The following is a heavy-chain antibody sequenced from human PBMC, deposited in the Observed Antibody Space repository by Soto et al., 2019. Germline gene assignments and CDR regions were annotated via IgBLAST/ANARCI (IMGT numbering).Heavy chain of an antibody. J-gene: IGHJ6*02. Sequence: SQTLSLTCTVSGGSLSNYYWSWLLPPAGKGLEWIGRIYTSGSTNYNPSLKSRVTMSVDTSKNQFSLKLSSVTGADTAVYYCARDRYSYGYGGYYYYYGMDVWGQGTTVTVSS. V-gene: IGHV4-4*07. CDR1: GGSLSNYY. CDR3: ARDRYSYGYGGYYYYYGMDV. CDR2: IYTSGST. D-gene: IGHD5-18*01.